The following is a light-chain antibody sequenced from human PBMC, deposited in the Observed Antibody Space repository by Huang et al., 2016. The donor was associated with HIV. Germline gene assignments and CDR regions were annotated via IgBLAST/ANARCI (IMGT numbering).Light chain of an antibody. J-gene: IGKJ4*01. V-gene: IGKV1-27*01. CDR2: AAS. Sequence: DIQMTQSPSSLSASVGDRVTITCRASQGISNYLAWYQQKPGKVPKLLIYAASTLQSGVPSRFSGSGYGTDFTLTISSLQPEDVATYYCQKYNSALTFGGGTKVEIK. CDR1: QGISNY. CDR3: QKYNSALT.